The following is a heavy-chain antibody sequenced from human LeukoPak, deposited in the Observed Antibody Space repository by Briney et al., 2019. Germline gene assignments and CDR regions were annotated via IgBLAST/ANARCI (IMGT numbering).Heavy chain of an antibody. CDR1: GGSISSYY. CDR3: AGNMGGYTYSFGY. V-gene: IGHV4-59*01. J-gene: IGHJ4*02. Sequence: PSETLSLTCTVPGGSISSYYWSWIRQPPGKGLEWIGYIYYSGSTNNNPSLKSRVTISVDTSKNQSSLKLSSVTAADTAVYYCAGNMGGYTYSFGYWGQGTLVTVSS. D-gene: IGHD5-18*01. CDR2: IYYSGST.